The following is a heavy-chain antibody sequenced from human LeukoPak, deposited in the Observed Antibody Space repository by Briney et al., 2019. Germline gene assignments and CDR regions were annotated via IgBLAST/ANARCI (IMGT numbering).Heavy chain of an antibody. CDR1: GFTFSSYA. CDR3: ASLYSSGWSYFFSGGMDV. V-gene: IGHV3-30*04. D-gene: IGHD6-19*01. Sequence: GGSLRLSCAASGFTFSSYAMHWVRPPPGRGLAWVAVIQYDGSNKYYADSVKGRFTSSRDNSKNTLYQQMHNLRAEDTAVYYCASLYSSGWSYFFSGGMDVWGKGTTVTVSS. CDR2: IQYDGSNK. J-gene: IGHJ6*04.